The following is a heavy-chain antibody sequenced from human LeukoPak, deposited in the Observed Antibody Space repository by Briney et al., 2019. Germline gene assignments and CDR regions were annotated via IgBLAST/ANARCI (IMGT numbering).Heavy chain of an antibody. CDR3: AKVGGTDAFDI. D-gene: IGHD6-19*01. J-gene: IGHJ3*02. V-gene: IGHV3-11*05. Sequence: GGSLRLSCAASGFTFSDYYMSWIRQAPGKGLEWVSYISTTSSYTDYADSVKGRFTISRDNSKNSLYLQMNSLRTEDTALYYCAKVGGTDAFDIWGQGTMVTVSS. CDR2: ISTTSSYT. CDR1: GFTFSDYY.